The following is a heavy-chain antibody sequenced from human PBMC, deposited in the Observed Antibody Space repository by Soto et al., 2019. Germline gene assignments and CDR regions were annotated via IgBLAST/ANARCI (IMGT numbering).Heavy chain of an antibody. J-gene: IGHJ3*02. CDR1: GYTFTSYG. CDR2: ISAYNGNT. V-gene: IGHV1-18*01. CDR3: ARGYYYDSSGYYSPMGDAFDI. D-gene: IGHD3-22*01. Sequence: QVQLVQSGAEVKKPGASVKVSCKASGYTFTSYGISWVRQAPGQGLEWMGWISAYNGNTNYAQNLQGRVTMTTDTSTSTAYMGLRSLRSDDTAVYYCARGYYYDSSGYYSPMGDAFDIWGQGTMVTVSS.